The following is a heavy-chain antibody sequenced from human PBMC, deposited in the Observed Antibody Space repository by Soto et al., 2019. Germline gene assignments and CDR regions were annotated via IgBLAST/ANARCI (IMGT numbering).Heavy chain of an antibody. CDR1: GFSLSNARMG. CDR3: ARTGYCRGGSCYPSSWFDP. V-gene: IGHV2-26*01. Sequence: QVTLKESGPVLVKPTETLTLTCTVSGFSLSNARMGVSWIRQPPGKALEWLAHIFSNDEKSYSPSLKSRLTISKDTSKSQVVLTMTNMDPVDTATYYCARTGYCRGGSCYPSSWFDPWGQGTLVTVSS. J-gene: IGHJ5*02. D-gene: IGHD2-15*01. CDR2: IFSNDEK.